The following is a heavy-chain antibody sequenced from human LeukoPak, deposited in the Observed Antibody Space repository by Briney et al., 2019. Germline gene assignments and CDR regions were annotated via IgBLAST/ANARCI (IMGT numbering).Heavy chain of an antibody. V-gene: IGHV3-9*01. CDR2: ISWNSGSI. J-gene: IGHJ4*02. D-gene: IGHD5-24*01. Sequence: GGSLRLSCAASGFTLDDYAMHWVRQAPGKGLEWVSGISWNSGSIGYADSVKGRFTISRDNAKNSLYLQMNSLRAEDTALYYCAKDTRRDGYNFVFDYWGQGTLVTVSS. CDR1: GFTLDDYA. CDR3: AKDTRRDGYNFVFDY.